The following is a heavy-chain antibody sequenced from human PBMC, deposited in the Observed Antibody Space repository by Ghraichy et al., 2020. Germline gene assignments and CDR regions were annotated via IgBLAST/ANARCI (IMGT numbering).Heavy chain of an antibody. D-gene: IGHD2-15*01. CDR2: IKSDGSST. J-gene: IGHJ4*02. V-gene: IGHV3-74*01. Sequence: GGSLRLSCAASGFTLSNYWMHWVRQAPGKGLVWVSRIKSDGSSTTYADSVKGRFTISRDNAKNTLYLQMNSLRGEDTAVYYCAREYCSGGRCFFGTGGSHFDCWGQGTLVTVSS. CDR3: AREYCSGGRCFFGTGGSHFDC. CDR1: GFTLSNYW.